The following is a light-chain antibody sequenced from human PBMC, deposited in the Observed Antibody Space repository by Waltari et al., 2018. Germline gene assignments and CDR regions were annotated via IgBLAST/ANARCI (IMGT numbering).Light chain of an antibody. J-gene: IGKJ1*01. CDR1: QSVGIN. V-gene: IGKV3-15*01. Sequence: EIVMTQSPAALSVSPGERATLPCMASQSVGINLAWYQQKPGQAPRLLISTASTRATGIPARFSGSGSGTEFTLTINSLQSEDSAIYYCHQYNNWPPGGTFGQGTKVELK. CDR2: TAS. CDR3: HQYNNWPPGGT.